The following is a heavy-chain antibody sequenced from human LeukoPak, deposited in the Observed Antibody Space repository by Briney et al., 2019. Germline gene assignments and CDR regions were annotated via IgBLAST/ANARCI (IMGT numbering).Heavy chain of an antibody. CDR3: TRAGYSSGFDS. V-gene: IGHV3-74*03. J-gene: IGHJ5*01. CDR2: INSDGYSI. D-gene: IGHD6-19*01. CDR1: GFTFSSYS. Sequence: GGSLRLSCAGSGFTFSSYSVNWVRQAPGKGLEWVSRINSDGYSITYADSVKGRFTISRDNAKNTLYLQMNSLIAEDTAVYFCTRAGYSSGFDSWGQGTLVTVSS.